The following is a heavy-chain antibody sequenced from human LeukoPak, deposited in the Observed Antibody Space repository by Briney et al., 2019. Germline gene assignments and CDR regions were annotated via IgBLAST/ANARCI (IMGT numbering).Heavy chain of an antibody. CDR1: GGSMSGFY. V-gene: IGHV4-59*08. CDR3: ARHYASKNYFEF. Sequence: PSETLSLTCAVSGGSMSGFYWSWIRQTPGTGLEWMGYILDTGNTRYNPSLGSRIAISVDTSRNQFSLNLNSLTATDTAVYFCARHYASKNYFEFWGQGILVSVSS. J-gene: IGHJ4*02. D-gene: IGHD3-16*01. CDR2: ILDTGNT.